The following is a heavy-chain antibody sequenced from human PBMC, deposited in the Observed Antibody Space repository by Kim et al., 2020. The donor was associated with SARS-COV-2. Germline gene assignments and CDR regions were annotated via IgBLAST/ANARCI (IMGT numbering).Heavy chain of an antibody. J-gene: IGHJ4*02. CDR1: GFTFSNSA. D-gene: IGHD2-2*02. V-gene: IGHV3-30*14. CDR2: ISDDGNNK. Sequence: GGSLRLSCAASGFTFSNSAMHWVRQAPGKGLEWVAVISDDGNNKNYVDSVEGRFTISRDNSKDTMYLQVNSLRVEDTAVYYCARTRDCGSTSCYRDFDYWGQGTLVTVSS. CDR3: ARTRDCGSTSCYRDFDY.